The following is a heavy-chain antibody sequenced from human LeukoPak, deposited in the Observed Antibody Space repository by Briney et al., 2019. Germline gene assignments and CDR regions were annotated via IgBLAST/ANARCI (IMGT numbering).Heavy chain of an antibody. J-gene: IGHJ6*02. D-gene: IGHD6-19*01. Sequence: PGGSLRLSCAASGFTFSSYAMHWVRQAPGKGLEWVAVISYDGSNKYYADSVKGRFTISRDNSKNTLYLQMNSLRAEDTAVYYCAKERSSYHSSGWLRYYYYGMDVWGQGTTVTVSS. CDR2: ISYDGSNK. CDR3: AKERSSYHSSGWLRYYYYGMDV. V-gene: IGHV3-30*04. CDR1: GFTFSSYA.